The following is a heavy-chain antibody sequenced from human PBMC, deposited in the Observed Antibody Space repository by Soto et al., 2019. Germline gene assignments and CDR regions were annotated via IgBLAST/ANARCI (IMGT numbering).Heavy chain of an antibody. V-gene: IGHV1-69*01. CDR1: GGIFSSNA. J-gene: IGHJ4*02. D-gene: IGHD5-18*01. Sequence: QVQLVQSGAEVKKPGSSVKVSCQASGGIFSSNAISWVRQAPGQGLEWMGGILPIFDTTHYAQKIQGRVTITADESTSTAYMELSSVKSEDTALYYCATGGRGYCSAPRFYFEYWGQGTLVTVSS. CDR2: ILPIFDTT. CDR3: ATGGRGYCSAPRFYFEY.